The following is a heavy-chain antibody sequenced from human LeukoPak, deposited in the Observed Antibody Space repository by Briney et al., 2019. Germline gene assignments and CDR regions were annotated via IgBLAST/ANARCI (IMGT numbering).Heavy chain of an antibody. D-gene: IGHD2-2*01. Sequence: GGSLRLSCAASGFTFSSYSMNWVRQPPGKGLEWLSYINSGSGTIYYADSVKGRFTISRDNAKNSPYLQMNSLRAEDTAVYYCARSYCSSPSCYLAFDYWGHGTLVTVSS. J-gene: IGHJ4*01. CDR1: GFTFSSYS. CDR2: INSGSGTI. V-gene: IGHV3-48*01. CDR3: ARSYCSSPSCYLAFDY.